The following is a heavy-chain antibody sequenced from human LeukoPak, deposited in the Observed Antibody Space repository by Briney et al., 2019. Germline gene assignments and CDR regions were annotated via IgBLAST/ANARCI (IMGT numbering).Heavy chain of an antibody. Sequence: SQTLSLTCTVSGGSISSGSYYWSWIRQPAGKGLEWIGRIYTSGSTNYNPSLKSRVTISVDTSKNQFSLKLSSVTAADTAVYYCARDQNSGYDFLPYWYFDLRGRGTLVTVSS. CDR1: GGSISSGSYY. J-gene: IGHJ2*01. CDR3: ARDQNSGYDFLPYWYFDL. D-gene: IGHD5-12*01. V-gene: IGHV4-61*02. CDR2: IYTSGST.